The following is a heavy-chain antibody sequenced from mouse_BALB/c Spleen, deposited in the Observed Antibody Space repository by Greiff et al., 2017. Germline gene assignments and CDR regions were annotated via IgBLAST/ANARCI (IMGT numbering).Heavy chain of an antibody. J-gene: IGHJ1*01. CDR1: GFTFSSYG. Sequence: EVKVVESGGDLVKPGGSLKLSCAASGFTFSSYGMSWVRQTPDKRLEWVATISSGGSYTYYPDSVKGRFTISRDNAKNTLYLQMSSLKSEDTAMYYCARKDGNYLYWYFDVWGAGTTVTVSS. D-gene: IGHD2-1*01. V-gene: IGHV5-6*01. CDR2: ISSGGSYT. CDR3: ARKDGNYLYWYFDV.